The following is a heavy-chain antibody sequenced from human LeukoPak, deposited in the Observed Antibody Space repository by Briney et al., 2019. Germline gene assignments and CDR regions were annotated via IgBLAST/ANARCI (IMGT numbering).Heavy chain of an antibody. CDR2: IKKDGSEK. V-gene: IGHV3-7*01. CDR3: ARKGSSPYSSGWYRGSRAEYFQH. CDR1: GFTFSSYW. D-gene: IGHD6-19*01. Sequence: GGSLRLSCAASGFTFSSYWMSWVRQAPGKGLEWVANIKKDGSEKYYVDSVKGRFTVSRDNAKTSLYLQMNSLRAEDTAVYYCARKGSSPYSSGWYRGSRAEYFQHWGQGTLVTVSS. J-gene: IGHJ1*01.